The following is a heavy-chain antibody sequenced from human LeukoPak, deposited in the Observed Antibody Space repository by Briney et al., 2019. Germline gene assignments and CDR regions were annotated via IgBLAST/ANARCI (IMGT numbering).Heavy chain of an antibody. J-gene: IGHJ6*03. CDR2: INPSGGST. V-gene: IGHV1-46*01. D-gene: IGHD6-6*01. CDR3: ARSSSSSDYYYYMDV. CDR1: GYTFTSYY. Sequence: ASVKVSCKASGYTFTSYYMHWVRQAPGQGLEWMGIINPSGGSTSYAQKLQGRVTMTTDTSTSTAYMELRSLRSDDTAVYYCARSSSSSDYYYYMDVWGKGTTVTVSS.